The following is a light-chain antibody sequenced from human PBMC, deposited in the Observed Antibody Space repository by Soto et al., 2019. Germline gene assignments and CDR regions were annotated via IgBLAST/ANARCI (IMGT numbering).Light chain of an antibody. J-gene: IGLJ2*01. CDR3: QVWDSSSDHVV. CDR2: DDS. V-gene: IGLV3-21*02. Sequence: SYELTQPPSVSVAPGQTARITCGGNNIGSKSVHCYQQKPGQAPVLVVYDDSDRPSGTPERFSGSNSGNTATLTISRVEAGDEADYYCQVWDSSSDHVVFGGGTKLTVL. CDR1: NIGSKS.